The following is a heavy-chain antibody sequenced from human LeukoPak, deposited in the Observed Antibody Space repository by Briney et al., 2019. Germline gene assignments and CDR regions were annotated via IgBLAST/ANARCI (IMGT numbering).Heavy chain of an antibody. CDR3: ARDLYTYDYVWGSYREFDY. V-gene: IGHV3-48*03. D-gene: IGHD3-16*02. CDR2: ISSSGSTI. Sequence: GGSLRLSCAASGSTFSSYEMNWVRQAPGKGLEWVSYISSSGSTIYYADSVKGRFTISRDNAKNSLYLQMNGLRAEDTAVYYCARDLYTYDYVWGSYREFDYWGQGTLVTVSS. CDR1: GSTFSSYE. J-gene: IGHJ4*02.